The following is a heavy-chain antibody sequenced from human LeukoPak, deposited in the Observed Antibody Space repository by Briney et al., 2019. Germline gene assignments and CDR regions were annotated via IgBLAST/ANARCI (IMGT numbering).Heavy chain of an antibody. J-gene: IGHJ2*01. D-gene: IGHD5-24*01. CDR1: VYTFTGYY. V-gene: IGHV1-18*04. CDR2: ISAKNGNT. CDR3: ARERAVPRDGYTKFDL. Sequence: GASVKVSCKASVYTFTGYYMHWVRQAPGQGLEWMGWISAKNGNTNYAQKLQGRVTITADKSTSTAYMELSSLRSEDTAVYYCARERAVPRDGYTKFDLWGRGTLVTVSS.